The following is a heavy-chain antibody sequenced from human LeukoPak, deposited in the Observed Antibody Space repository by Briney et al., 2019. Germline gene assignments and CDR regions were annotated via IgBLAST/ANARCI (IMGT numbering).Heavy chain of an antibody. V-gene: IGHV3-21*01. CDR3: ARDYYGSGSYYEMVYFDY. CDR2: ISSSSSYI. CDR1: GFTFSSYS. J-gene: IGHJ4*02. D-gene: IGHD3-10*01. Sequence: GGSLRLSCAASGFTFSSYSMNWVRQAPGKGLEWVSSISSSSSYIYYADSVKGRFTISRDNAENSLYLQMNSLRAEDTAVYYCARDYYGSGSYYEMVYFDYWGQGTLVTVSS.